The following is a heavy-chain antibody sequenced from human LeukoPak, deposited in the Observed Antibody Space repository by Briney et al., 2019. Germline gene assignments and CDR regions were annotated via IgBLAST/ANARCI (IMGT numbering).Heavy chain of an antibody. CDR3: ARGLNDSWTEENY. Sequence: SETLSLTCTVSGGSISSSSYYWSWIRQPPGKGLEWIGEINHSGSTNYNPSLKSRVTISLDTSKSQFSLKVRYVTAADTAVYYCARGLNDSWTEENYWGQGTLDTVSS. J-gene: IGHJ4*02. V-gene: IGHV4-39*07. D-gene: IGHD3-3*01. CDR2: INHSGST. CDR1: GGSISSSSYY.